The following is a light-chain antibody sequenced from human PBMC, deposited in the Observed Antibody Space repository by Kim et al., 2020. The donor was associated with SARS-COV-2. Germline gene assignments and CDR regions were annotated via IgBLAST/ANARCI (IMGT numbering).Light chain of an antibody. CDR3: QQYNLWPPSLT. J-gene: IGKJ4*01. CDR2: GAS. CDR1: QSISNN. V-gene: IGKV3-15*01. Sequence: EIVMTQLPATLSVSPGERATLSCRASQSISNNLAWYQLKPGRSPRLLIYGASTRATGVPARFSASGSGTDFTLTISSLQSEDFAVYYCQQYNLWPPSLTFGGGTKVDIK.